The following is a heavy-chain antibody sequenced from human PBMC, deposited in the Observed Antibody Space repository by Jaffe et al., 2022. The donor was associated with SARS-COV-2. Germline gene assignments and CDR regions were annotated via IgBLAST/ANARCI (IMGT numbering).Heavy chain of an antibody. D-gene: IGHD4-4*01. CDR3: AHRLDSNHFHY. CDR1: GFSLNTGGVG. J-gene: IGHJ4*02. CDR2: IWWSDEK. V-gene: IGHV2-5*01. Sequence: QITLEESGPTLVKPTQTLTLTCTFSGFSLNTGGVGVGWIRQPPGKALEWLAHIWWSDEKRYSPSLASRLTINKDTSKNQVVLTMTNMDPVDTATYYCAHRLDSNHFHYWSQGTLVTVSS.